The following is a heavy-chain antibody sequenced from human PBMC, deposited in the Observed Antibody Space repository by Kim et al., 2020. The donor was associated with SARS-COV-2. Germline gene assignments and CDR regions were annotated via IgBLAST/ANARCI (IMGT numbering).Heavy chain of an antibody. Sequence: ASVKVSCKASGYTFTSYAMHWVRQAPGQRLEWMGWINAGNGNTKYSQKFQGRVTITRDTSASTAYMELSSLRSEDTAVYYCARVGYYDFWSGFFDIWGQGTMVTVSS. J-gene: IGHJ3*02. CDR1: GYTFTSYA. CDR3: ARVGYYDFWSGFFDI. D-gene: IGHD3-3*01. V-gene: IGHV1-3*01. CDR2: INAGNGNT.